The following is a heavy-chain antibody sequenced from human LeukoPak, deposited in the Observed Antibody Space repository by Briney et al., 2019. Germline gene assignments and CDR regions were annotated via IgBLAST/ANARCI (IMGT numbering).Heavy chain of an antibody. D-gene: IGHD5-12*01. CDR1: GFTLSSYW. CDR3: ARGKATDY. J-gene: IGHJ4*02. Sequence: GSLRLSCAASGFTLSSYWMSWVRQAPGKGLEWVANIKQDGSEKYYVDSVKGRFTISRDNAKNSLYLQMNSLRAEDTAVYYCARGKATDYWGQGTLVTVSS. V-gene: IGHV3-7*01. CDR2: IKQDGSEK.